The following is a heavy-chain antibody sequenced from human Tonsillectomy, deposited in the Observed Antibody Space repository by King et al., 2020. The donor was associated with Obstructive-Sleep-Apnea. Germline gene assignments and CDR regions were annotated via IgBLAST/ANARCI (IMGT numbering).Heavy chain of an antibody. CDR3: ARENYNDYPLVYGMDV. V-gene: IGHV3-30*04. CDR1: GFTFSTYT. J-gene: IGHJ6*02. Sequence: VQLVESGGGVVQPGGSLKLSCAASGFTFSTYTMYWVRQAPGKGLEWVSLISYDGGYKFYADSVKGRFTISRDNSQNNLSLQMNSLRAEDTALYYCARENYNDYPLVYGMDVWGQGTTVTVSS. D-gene: IGHD4-11*01. CDR2: ISYDGGYK.